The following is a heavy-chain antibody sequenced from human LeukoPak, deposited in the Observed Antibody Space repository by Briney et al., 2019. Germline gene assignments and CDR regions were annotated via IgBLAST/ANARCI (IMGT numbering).Heavy chain of an antibody. CDR2: ISSGSSTI. CDR3: AKDLRFLEWLSQGAFDY. V-gene: IGHV3-48*01. D-gene: IGHD3-3*01. Sequence: PGGSLRLSCAASGFTFSSYSMNWVRQAPGKGLEWVSYISSGSSTIYYADSVKGRFTISRDNAKNSLYLQMNSLRAEDTAVYYCAKDLRFLEWLSQGAFDYWGQGTLVTVSS. J-gene: IGHJ4*02. CDR1: GFTFSSYS.